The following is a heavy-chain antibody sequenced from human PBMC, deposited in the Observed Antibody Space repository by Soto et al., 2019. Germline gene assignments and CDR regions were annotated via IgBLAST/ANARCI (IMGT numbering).Heavy chain of an antibody. CDR2: IIPIFGTA. Sequence: QVQLVQSGAEVKKPGSSVKVSCKASGGTFSSYAISWVRQAPGQGLELMGGIIPIFGTANYAQKFQGRVTITADESTSTAYMELSSLRSEDKAVYYCARVGIVVVAADGKPVYNVFDPWGQGTLVTVSS. V-gene: IGHV1-69*01. CDR1: GGTFSSYA. D-gene: IGHD2-2*01. J-gene: IGHJ5*02. CDR3: ARVGIVVVAADGKPVYNVFDP.